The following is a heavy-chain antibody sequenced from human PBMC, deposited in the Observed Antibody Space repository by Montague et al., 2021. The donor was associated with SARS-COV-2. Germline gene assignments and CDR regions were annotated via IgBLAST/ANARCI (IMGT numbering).Heavy chain of an antibody. CDR1: GGTFSRYA. V-gene: IGHV1-69*13. Sequence: SVKVSCKASGGTFSRYAISLLRQAPGQGLEWMGGIIPIFGTANYSQKFQGRVTITADESTSTAYMELSSLRSEDTAVYYCARGGWQLATNYYYYYMDVWGKGTTVTVSS. CDR2: IIPIFGTA. CDR3: ARGGWQLATNYYYYYMDV. D-gene: IGHD6-13*01. J-gene: IGHJ6*03.